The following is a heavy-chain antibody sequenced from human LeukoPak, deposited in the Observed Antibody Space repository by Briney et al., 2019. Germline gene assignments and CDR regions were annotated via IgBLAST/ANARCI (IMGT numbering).Heavy chain of an antibody. V-gene: IGHV3-53*01. CDR1: GFRLNSNY. Sequence: PGGSLKLSFAASGFRLNSNYMSWVRQAPGKGLEWVSVIYSGGSTYYADSVKGRFTISRDNSKNTLYLQMKSLRAEDTAVYYCARTDETAPAEDFQHWGQGTLVTVSS. D-gene: IGHD2-21*02. CDR2: IYSGGST. CDR3: ARTDETAPAEDFQH. J-gene: IGHJ1*01.